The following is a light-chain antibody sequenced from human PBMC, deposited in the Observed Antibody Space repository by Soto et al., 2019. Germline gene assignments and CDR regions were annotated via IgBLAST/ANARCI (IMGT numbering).Light chain of an antibody. CDR2: GAS. Sequence: GTMSLYPGEGATLSCSSSQSVKRRLAWYQHKPGKAPRLLISGASSRATGIPARFSGSGSATDFTLTISRLQPEDVVRYCCPDSGSLLITFGQG. CDR3: PDSGSLLIT. J-gene: IGKJ5*01. V-gene: IGKV3-20*01. CDR1: QSVKRR.